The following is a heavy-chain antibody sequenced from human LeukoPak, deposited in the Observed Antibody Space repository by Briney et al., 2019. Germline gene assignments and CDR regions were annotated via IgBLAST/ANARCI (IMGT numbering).Heavy chain of an antibody. J-gene: IGHJ6*02. CDR1: GFTLSNFW. D-gene: IGHD3-9*01. V-gene: IGHV3-74*01. CDR2: LNNDGSST. CDR3: ARVAITIFAYGMDV. Sequence: GGSLRLSCAASGFTLSNFWMHCVRQAPGKGLVWVSRLNNDGSSTTYTDSVKGRFTISRDNAKNTLYLQMNSPRAEDTAVYYCARVAITIFAYGMDVWGQGTTVTVSS.